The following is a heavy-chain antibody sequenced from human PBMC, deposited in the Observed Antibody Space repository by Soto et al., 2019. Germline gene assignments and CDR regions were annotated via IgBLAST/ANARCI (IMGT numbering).Heavy chain of an antibody. CDR2: IIPIFGTA. V-gene: IGHV1-69*06. CDR1: GGTFSSYA. J-gene: IGHJ5*02. D-gene: IGHD3-22*01. CDR3: ASWHLDSDSSDPFVP. Sequence: SVKVSCKAPGGTFSSYAISWVRQAPGQGREWMGGIIPIFGTANYAQKLQGRVTIAADKSTSTAYMELSSLRSEDTAVYYCASWHLDSDSSDPFVPWGGGTRVTVSS.